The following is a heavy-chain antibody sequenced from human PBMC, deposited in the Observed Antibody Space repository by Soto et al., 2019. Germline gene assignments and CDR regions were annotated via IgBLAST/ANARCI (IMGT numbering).Heavy chain of an antibody. CDR2: IYYSGST. CDR3: ARASSDYYDSSGPKYFDY. J-gene: IGHJ4*02. Sequence: SETLSLTCTVSGGSISSYYWSWIRQPPGKGLEWIGYIYYSGSTNYNPSLKSRVTISVDTSKNQFSLKLSSVTAADTAVYYCARASSDYYDSSGPKYFDYWGQGTLVTVSS. CDR1: GGSISSYY. V-gene: IGHV4-59*01. D-gene: IGHD3-22*01.